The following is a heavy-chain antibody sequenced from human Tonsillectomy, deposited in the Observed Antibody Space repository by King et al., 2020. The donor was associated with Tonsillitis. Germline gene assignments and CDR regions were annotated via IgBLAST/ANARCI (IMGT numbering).Heavy chain of an antibody. J-gene: IGHJ4*02. CDR1: GGSISSSSYY. CDR2: IYYSGST. Sequence: QLQESGPGLVKPSETLSLTCTVSGGSISSSSYYWGWIRQPPGKGLEWIGSIYYSGSTYYNPSLKSRVTISVDTSKNQFSLKLISVTAADTAVYYCARRGGYSYGYPFDYWGQGTLVTVSS. D-gene: IGHD5-18*01. V-gene: IGHV4-39*01. CDR3: ARRGGYSYGYPFDY.